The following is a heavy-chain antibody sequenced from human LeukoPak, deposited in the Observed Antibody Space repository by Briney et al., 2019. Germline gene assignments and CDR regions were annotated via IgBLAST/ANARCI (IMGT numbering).Heavy chain of an antibody. Sequence: ASVKVSCKASGGTFSSYAISWVRQAPGQGLEWMGGIIPIFGTANYAQKFQGRVTITTDESTSTAYMELSSLRSEDTAVYYCARDAYGGWLSPRHYYYYYYMDVWGKGTTVTVSS. CDR3: ARDAYGGWLSPRHYYYYYYMDV. J-gene: IGHJ6*03. V-gene: IGHV1-69*05. CDR1: GGTFSSYA. CDR2: IIPIFGTA. D-gene: IGHD3-22*01.